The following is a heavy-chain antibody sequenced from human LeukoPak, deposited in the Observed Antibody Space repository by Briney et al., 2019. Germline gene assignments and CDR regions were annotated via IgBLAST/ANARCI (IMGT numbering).Heavy chain of an antibody. J-gene: IGHJ5*02. CDR3: ARVDGSCSGGSCPSGNWFDP. D-gene: IGHD2-15*01. V-gene: IGHV4-61*02. CDR1: GGSISSGRNY. CDR2: IWTSGSA. Sequence: SETLSLTCTVSGGSISSGRNYWSWIRQPAGKGLEWIGRIWTSGSANYNPSLRSRVTISLDTSKNLFSLNLSSVTAADTAVYYCARVDGSCSGGSCPSGNWFDPWGQGTLVTVSS.